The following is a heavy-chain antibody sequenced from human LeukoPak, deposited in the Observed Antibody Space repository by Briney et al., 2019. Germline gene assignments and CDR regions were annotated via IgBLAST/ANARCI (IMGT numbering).Heavy chain of an antibody. Sequence: PGGSLRLSCAASGFTFSSYAMTWVRQAPGKGLEWVSAIGGSGDSTYYADSVKGRFTISRDNSKNALYLQMNSLTAEDTAVYYCANSLAPLFDYWGQGTLVTVSS. CDR2: IGGSGDST. CDR1: GFTFSSYA. D-gene: IGHD3-3*02. V-gene: IGHV3-23*01. J-gene: IGHJ4*02. CDR3: ANSLAPLFDY.